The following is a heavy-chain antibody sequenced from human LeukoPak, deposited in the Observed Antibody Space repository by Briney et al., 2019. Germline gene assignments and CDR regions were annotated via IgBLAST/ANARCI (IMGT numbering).Heavy chain of an antibody. D-gene: IGHD5-24*01. CDR1: GGTFSSYA. V-gene: IGHV1-69*10. J-gene: IGHJ3*02. CDR2: IIPILGIA. Sequence: ASVKVSCKASGGTFSSYAISWARQAHGQGLEWMGGIIPILGIANYAQKFQGRVTITAGKSTSTAYMELSSLRSEDTAVYYCARNVEMATITFAFDIWGQGTMVTVSS. CDR3: ARNVEMATITFAFDI.